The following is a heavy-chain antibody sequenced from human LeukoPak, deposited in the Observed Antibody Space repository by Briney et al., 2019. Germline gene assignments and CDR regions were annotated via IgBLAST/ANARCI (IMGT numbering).Heavy chain of an antibody. V-gene: IGHV3-66*01. D-gene: IGHD4-17*01. CDR2: IYSGGST. Sequence: GGSLRLSCAASGFTVSSNYMSWVRQAPGKGLEWVSVIYSGGSTYYADSVKGRFTISRDNSKNTLYLQMNSLRAENTAVYYCAKDSDYGDYSDYWGQGTLVTVSS. CDR1: GFTVSSNY. J-gene: IGHJ4*02. CDR3: AKDSDYGDYSDY.